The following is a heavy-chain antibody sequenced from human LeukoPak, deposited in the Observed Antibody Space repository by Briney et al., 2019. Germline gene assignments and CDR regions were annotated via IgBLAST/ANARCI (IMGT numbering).Heavy chain of an antibody. V-gene: IGHV5-51*01. CDR2: IYPGDSDT. J-gene: IGHJ4*02. D-gene: IGHD6-19*01. Sequence: GESLKISCKGSGYSFTNYWIGWVRQMPGKGLEWMGTIYPGDSDTRYSPSFQGQVTISADKSISTAYLQWSSLKASDTAMYYCARLGAYSSGWYYFDYWGQGTLVTVSS. CDR1: GYSFTNYW. CDR3: ARLGAYSSGWYYFDY.